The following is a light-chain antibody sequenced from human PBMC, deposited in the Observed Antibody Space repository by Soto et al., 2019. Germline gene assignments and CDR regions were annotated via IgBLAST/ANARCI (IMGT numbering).Light chain of an antibody. CDR1: SSDVGGYNY. V-gene: IGLV2-11*01. CDR2: DVS. J-gene: IGLJ1*01. Sequence: QSALTQPRSVSGSPGQSVTISCTGTSSDVGGYNYVSWYQQHPGKAPKLMIYDVSKRPSGVPDRFSGSKSGNTASLTISGLQAEDDADYYCCSYAGSYSLVFGTGTNVAVL. CDR3: CSYAGSYSLV.